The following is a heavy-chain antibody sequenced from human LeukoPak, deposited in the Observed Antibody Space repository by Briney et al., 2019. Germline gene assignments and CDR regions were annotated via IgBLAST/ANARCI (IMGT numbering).Heavy chain of an antibody. CDR2: IRYDGSNK. V-gene: IGHV3-30*02. J-gene: IGHJ5*02. D-gene: IGHD6-13*01. Sequence: GGSLRLSCAASGFTFSSYGMHWVRQAPGKGLGWVAFIRYDGSNKYYADSVKGRFTISRDNSKNTLYLQMNSLRAEDTAVYYCAKAESVGYSSSWYEWFDPWGQGTLVTVSS. CDR3: AKAESVGYSSSWYEWFDP. CDR1: GFTFSSYG.